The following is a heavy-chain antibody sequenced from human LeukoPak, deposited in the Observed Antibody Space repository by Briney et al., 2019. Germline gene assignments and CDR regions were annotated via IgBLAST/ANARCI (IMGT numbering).Heavy chain of an antibody. CDR1: GFTFDDYA. D-gene: IGHD2-15*01. J-gene: IGHJ6*03. CDR3: ARSSHYCSGGSCYGYYYYYMDV. V-gene: IGHV3-9*01. Sequence: GRSLRLSCAASGFTFDDYAMHWVRQAPGKGLEWVSGISWNSGSIGYADSVKGRFTISRDNAKNSLYLQMNSLRAEDTAVYYCARSSHYCSGGSCYGYYYYYMDVWGKGTTVTVSS. CDR2: ISWNSGSI.